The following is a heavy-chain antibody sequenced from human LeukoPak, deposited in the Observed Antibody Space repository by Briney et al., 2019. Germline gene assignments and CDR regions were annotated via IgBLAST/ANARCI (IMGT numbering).Heavy chain of an antibody. CDR2: IYHSGST. J-gene: IGHJ4*02. CDR3: ARLFLGQPFDY. D-gene: IGHD3-3*01. CDR1: GYSISSGYY. Sequence: SETLSLTCTVSGYSISSGYYWGWIRQPPGKGLEWIGSIYHSGSTYYNPSLKSRVTISVDTSKNQFSLKLSSVTAADTAVYYCARLFLGQPFDYWGQGTLVTVSS. V-gene: IGHV4-38-2*02.